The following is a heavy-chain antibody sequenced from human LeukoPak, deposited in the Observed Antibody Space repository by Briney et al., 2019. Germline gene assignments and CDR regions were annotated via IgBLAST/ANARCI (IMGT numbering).Heavy chain of an antibody. CDR1: GFTFSGPA. J-gene: IGHJ5*02. CDR3: TRHYGSGKFDP. Sequence: GGSLRLSCAASGFTFSGPAMHWVRQASGKGLEWVGRIRSKANSYATAYAASVKGRFTISRDDSKNTAYLQMNSLKTEDTAVYYCTRHYGSGKFDPWGQGTLVTVSS. CDR2: IRSKANSYAT. D-gene: IGHD6-19*01. V-gene: IGHV3-73*01.